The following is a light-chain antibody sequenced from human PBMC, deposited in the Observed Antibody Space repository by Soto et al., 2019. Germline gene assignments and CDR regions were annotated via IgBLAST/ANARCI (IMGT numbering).Light chain of an antibody. J-gene: IGKJ1*01. V-gene: IGKV3-15*01. CDR3: LQYSTGLRT. Sequence: EVVMTQSPASLSVSPGERATLSCRASQSVTSNLAWYQQRPGQAPRLLIYGASTRATGIPARFSGSGSGTEFTLTISSLQSEDVAVYYCLQYSTGLRTFGQGTKVEIK. CDR2: GAS. CDR1: QSVTSN.